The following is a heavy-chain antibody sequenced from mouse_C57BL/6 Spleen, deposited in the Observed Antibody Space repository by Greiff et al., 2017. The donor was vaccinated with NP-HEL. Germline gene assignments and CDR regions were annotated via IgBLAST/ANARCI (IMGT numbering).Heavy chain of an antibody. J-gene: IGHJ4*01. V-gene: IGHV1-52*01. Sequence: QVQLQQPGAELVRPGSSVKLSCKASGYTFTSYWMHWVKQRPIQGLEWIGNIDPSDSETHYNQKFKDKATLTVDKSSSTAYMQLSSLTSEDSAVYYCAIRDSYYAMDYWGQGTSVTVSS. CDR3: AIRDSYYAMDY. CDR1: GYTFTSYW. CDR2: IDPSDSET.